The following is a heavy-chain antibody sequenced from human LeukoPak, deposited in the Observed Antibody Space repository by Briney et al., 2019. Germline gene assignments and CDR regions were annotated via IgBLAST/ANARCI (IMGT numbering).Heavy chain of an antibody. CDR3: AKDRVFRGAFFDY. J-gene: IGHJ4*02. D-gene: IGHD3-10*01. Sequence: GGPLRLSCAASGFTFSNYAMNWVRQAPGKGLEWLSAISGSDGRTYYADSVKGRFTITRDNSKNTLYLQMNSLRAEDTAVFYCAKDRVFRGAFFDYWGQGTLVTVSS. CDR2: ISGSDGRT. V-gene: IGHV3-23*01. CDR1: GFTFSNYA.